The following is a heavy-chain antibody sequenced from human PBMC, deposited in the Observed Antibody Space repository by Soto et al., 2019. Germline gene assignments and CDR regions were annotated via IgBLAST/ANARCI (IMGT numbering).Heavy chain of an antibody. V-gene: IGHV3-30*18. D-gene: IGHD3-3*01. Sequence: GGSLRLSCAASGFTFSSYGMHWVRQAPGKGLEWVAVISYDGSNKYYADSVKGRFTISRDNSKNTLYLQMNSLRAEDTAVYYCAKDALRFLNWNFDYWGQGTLVTVSS. CDR1: GFTFSSYG. CDR2: ISYDGSNK. J-gene: IGHJ4*02. CDR3: AKDALRFLNWNFDY.